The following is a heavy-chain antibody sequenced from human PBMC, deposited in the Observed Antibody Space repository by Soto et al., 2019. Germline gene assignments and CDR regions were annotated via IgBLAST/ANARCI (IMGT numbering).Heavy chain of an antibody. J-gene: IGHJ4*02. Sequence: QITLKESGPTLVRPTQTLTLTCTFSGFSLTTSGVGVGWIRQPPGKALEWLAVIYWDDDKRYRSSLKSRLTTTKDTSKNQVVLTMTNMDPVDTATDYCAHHPYYGLGSYSFDYWGQGTLVTVSS. CDR2: IYWDDDK. V-gene: IGHV2-5*02. CDR3: AHHPYYGLGSYSFDY. D-gene: IGHD3-10*01. CDR1: GFSLTTSGVG.